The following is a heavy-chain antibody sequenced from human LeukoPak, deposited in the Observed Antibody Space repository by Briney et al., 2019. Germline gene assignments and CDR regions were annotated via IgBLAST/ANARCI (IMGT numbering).Heavy chain of an antibody. CDR3: ARGGLLWFGEFRAEFDY. Sequence: PGGSLRLSCAASGFTFSSYSMNWDRQAPGKGLEWVSYISSSSSTIYYADSVKGRFTISRDNAKNSLYLQMNSLRAEDTAVYYCARGGLLWFGEFRAEFDYWGQGTLVTVSS. V-gene: IGHV3-48*04. J-gene: IGHJ4*02. D-gene: IGHD3-10*01. CDR2: ISSSSSTI. CDR1: GFTFSSYS.